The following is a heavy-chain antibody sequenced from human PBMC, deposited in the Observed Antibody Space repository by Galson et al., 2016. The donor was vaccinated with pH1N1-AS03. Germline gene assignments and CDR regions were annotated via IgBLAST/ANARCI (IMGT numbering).Heavy chain of an antibody. D-gene: IGHD3/OR15-3a*01. CDR1: GFTISNFG. V-gene: IGHV3-30*18. CDR3: ANDFNYDFWSGYSFY. Sequence: SLRLSCAASGFTISNFGMLWVRQAPGQGLEWVAIISFDGTNKYYADSVKGRFSISRDNSKNTLSLQMSALRAEDTAVYYCANDFNYDFWSGYSFYWGQGALVTVSS. CDR2: ISFDGTNK. J-gene: IGHJ4*02.